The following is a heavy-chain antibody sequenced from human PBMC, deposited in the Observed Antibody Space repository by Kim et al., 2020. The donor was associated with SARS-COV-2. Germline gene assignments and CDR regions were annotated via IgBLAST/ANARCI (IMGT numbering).Heavy chain of an antibody. CDR1: GFTFSSYG. D-gene: IGHD3-10*01. V-gene: IGHV3-30*18. CDR2: ISYDGSNK. Sequence: GGSLRLSCAASGFTFSSYGMHWVRQAPGKGLEWVAAISYDGSNKYYADSVKGRFTISRDNSKNTLYLQMNSLRAEDTAVYYCAKTLPGYYYYYMDVWGKGTTVTVSS. J-gene: IGHJ6*03. CDR3: AKTLPGYYYYYMDV.